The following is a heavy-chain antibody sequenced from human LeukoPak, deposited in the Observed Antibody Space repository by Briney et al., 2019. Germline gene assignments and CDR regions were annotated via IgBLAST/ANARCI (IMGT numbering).Heavy chain of an antibody. V-gene: IGHV4-59*08. CDR3: ARGARAGYNLEPFDY. J-gene: IGHJ4*02. D-gene: IGHD5-24*01. CDR2: IYYSGST. Sequence: SETLSLTCTVSGGSMSSYYWRWIRQPPGRGLEWIGYIYYSGSTKYNPSLKSRVTISVDTSKNQFSLKLSSVTAADTAVYYCARGARAGYNLEPFDYWGQGTLVTVSS. CDR1: GGSMSSYY.